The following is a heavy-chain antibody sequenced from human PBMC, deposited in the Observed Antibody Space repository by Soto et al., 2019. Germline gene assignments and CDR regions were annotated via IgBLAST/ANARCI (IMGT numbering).Heavy chain of an antibody. CDR3: AKELIVVVPAAIPDKITY. D-gene: IGHD2-2*02. Sequence: PVGSLRLSCAASGLTFSSYAMSWVRQAPGKGLEWVSAISGSGGSTYYADSVKGRFTISRDNSKNTLYLQMNSLRAEDTAVYYCAKELIVVVPAAIPDKITYGGQGTLVTVSS. CDR1: GLTFSSYA. CDR2: ISGSGGST. V-gene: IGHV3-23*01. J-gene: IGHJ4*02.